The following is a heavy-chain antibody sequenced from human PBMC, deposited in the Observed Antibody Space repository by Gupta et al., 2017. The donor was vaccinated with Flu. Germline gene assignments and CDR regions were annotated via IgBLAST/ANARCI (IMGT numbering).Heavy chain of an antibody. CDR1: GYSISSGYY. CDR2: IFHNEIT. CDR3: ARGYSWNFDY. D-gene: IGHD1-20*01. Sequence: QVQLQESGPGLVKPSETLSLTCDVSGYSISSGYYWGWNRPPPGKWLDCISSIFHNEITYHNPSLRSRLSVSVDTSKNQFSLKLSSVTAADTAVYYCARGYSWNFDYWGQGILVTVSS. V-gene: IGHV4-38-2*01. J-gene: IGHJ4*02.